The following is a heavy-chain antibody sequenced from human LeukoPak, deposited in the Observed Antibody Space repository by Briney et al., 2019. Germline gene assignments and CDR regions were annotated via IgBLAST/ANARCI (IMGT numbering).Heavy chain of an antibody. CDR3: ARDLAGGYYDSSVPDYFDY. CDR2: ISAYNGNT. V-gene: IGHV1-18*01. D-gene: IGHD3-22*01. CDR1: GYTFTSYG. J-gene: IGHJ4*02. Sequence: ASVKVSCKASGYTFTSYGIIWVRQAPGQGLEWMGWISAYNGNTNYAQKLQGRVTMTTDTSTSTAYMELRSLRSDDTAVYYCARDLAGGYYDSSVPDYFDYWGQGTLVTVSS.